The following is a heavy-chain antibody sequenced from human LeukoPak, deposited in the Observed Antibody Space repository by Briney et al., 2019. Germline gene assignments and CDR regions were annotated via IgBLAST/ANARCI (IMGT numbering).Heavy chain of an antibody. Sequence: GGSLRLSCAASGFTFSSYGMSWVRQAPGKGLEWVSAISGSGGSTYYADSVKGRFTISRDNAKNSLYLQMNSLRAEDTAVYYCARGSIAAAGYDYWGQGTLVTVSS. CDR3: ARGSIAAAGYDY. V-gene: IGHV3-23*01. CDR2: ISGSGGST. CDR1: GFTFSSYG. J-gene: IGHJ4*02. D-gene: IGHD6-13*01.